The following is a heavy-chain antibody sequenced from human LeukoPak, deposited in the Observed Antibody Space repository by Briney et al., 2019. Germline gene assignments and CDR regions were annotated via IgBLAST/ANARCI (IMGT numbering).Heavy chain of an antibody. CDR1: GGTFSSYA. J-gene: IGHJ3*02. V-gene: IGHV1-69*13. Sequence: VASVKVSCKASGGTFSSYAISWVRQAPGQGLEWMGGIIPIFGTTNYAQKFQGRVTITADESTSTAYMELSSLRSEDTAVYYCARGSHYYDSSGYYYDAFDIWGQGTMVTVSS. CDR2: IIPIFGTT. CDR3: ARGSHYYDSSGYYYDAFDI. D-gene: IGHD3-22*01.